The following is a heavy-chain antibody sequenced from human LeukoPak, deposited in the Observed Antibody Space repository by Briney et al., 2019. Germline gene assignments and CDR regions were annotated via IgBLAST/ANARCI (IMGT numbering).Heavy chain of an antibody. V-gene: IGHV4-59*08. CDR1: GGSISSYY. CDR3: ASLPLWFGELGLPSYYYYYGMDV. Sequence: PSETLSLTCTVSGGSISSYYWSWIRQPPGKGLEWIGYIYYSGSTNYNPSLKSRVTISVDTSKNQFSLKLSSVTAADTAVYYCASLPLWFGELGLPSYYYYYGMDVWGQGTTVTVSS. CDR2: IYYSGST. D-gene: IGHD3-10*01. J-gene: IGHJ6*02.